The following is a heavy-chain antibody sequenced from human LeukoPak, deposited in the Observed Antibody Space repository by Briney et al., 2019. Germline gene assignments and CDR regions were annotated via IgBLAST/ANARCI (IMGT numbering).Heavy chain of an antibody. D-gene: IGHD1-1*01. Sequence: GGSLRLSCAASGFTFSSYGMHWVRQAPGKGLEWVAVISYDGSNKYYADSVKGRFTISRDNAKNSLYLQMNSLRAEDTAVYYCARAPSRTTGLYFDYWGQGTLVTVSS. CDR3: ARAPSRTTGLYFDY. V-gene: IGHV3-30*03. J-gene: IGHJ4*02. CDR1: GFTFSSYG. CDR2: ISYDGSNK.